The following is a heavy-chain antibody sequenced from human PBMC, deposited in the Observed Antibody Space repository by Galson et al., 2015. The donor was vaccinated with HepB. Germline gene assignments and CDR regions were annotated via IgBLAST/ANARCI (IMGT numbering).Heavy chain of an antibody. Sequence: ETLSLTCTVSGGSISSSSYYWGWIRQPPGQGLEWIGSIYYSGSTYYNPSLKSRVTISVDTSKNQFSLKLSSVTAADTAVYYCARQKGDIVVVPAAISGWFDPWGQGTLVTVSS. CDR2: IYYSGST. J-gene: IGHJ5*02. D-gene: IGHD2-2*01. CDR1: GGSISSSSYY. CDR3: ARQKGDIVVVPAAISGWFDP. V-gene: IGHV4-39*01.